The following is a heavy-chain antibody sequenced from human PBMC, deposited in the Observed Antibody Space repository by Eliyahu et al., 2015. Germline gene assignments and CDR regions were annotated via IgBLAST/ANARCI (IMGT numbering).Heavy chain of an antibody. CDR3: ARCHPVAAAAPYYYYGMDV. Sequence: QVQLVQSGAEVKKPGSSVKVSCKASGGTFSSXAIXWVRQAPGQGLEGMGGIIPIXGTANYAQKFQGRVTITADESTSTAYMELSSLRSEDTAVYYCARCHPVAAAAPYYYYGMDVWGQGTTVTVSS. CDR1: GGTFSSXA. D-gene: IGHD6-13*01. V-gene: IGHV1-69*01. J-gene: IGHJ6*02. CDR2: IIPIXGTA.